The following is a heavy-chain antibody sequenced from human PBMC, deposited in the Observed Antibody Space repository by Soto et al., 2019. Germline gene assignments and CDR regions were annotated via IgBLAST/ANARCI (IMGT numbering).Heavy chain of an antibody. CDR2: INHSGST. CDR3: ARGHYYDSSGRAYYFDY. Sequence: QVQLQQWGAGLLKPSETLSLTCAVYGGSFSGYYWSWIRQPPGKGLEWLGEINHSGSTNYNPSLKGRVTISVDPSKNQFSLKLSSVTAADTAVYYCARGHYYDSSGRAYYFDYWGQGTLVTVSS. D-gene: IGHD3-22*01. V-gene: IGHV4-34*01. CDR1: GGSFSGYY. J-gene: IGHJ4*02.